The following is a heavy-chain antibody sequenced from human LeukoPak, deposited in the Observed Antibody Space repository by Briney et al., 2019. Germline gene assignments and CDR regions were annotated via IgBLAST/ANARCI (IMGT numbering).Heavy chain of an antibody. J-gene: IGHJ3*02. CDR3: AKDLSIAIFDAFDI. D-gene: IGHD6-6*01. V-gene: IGHV3-9*03. CDR2: ISWNSGSI. Sequence: SGGSLRLSCAASGFTFDDYAMHWVRHAPGKGLEWVSGISWNSGSIGYADSVKGRFTISRDNAKNSLYLQMNSLRAEDMALYYCAKDLSIAIFDAFDIWGQGTMVTVSS. CDR1: GFTFDDYA.